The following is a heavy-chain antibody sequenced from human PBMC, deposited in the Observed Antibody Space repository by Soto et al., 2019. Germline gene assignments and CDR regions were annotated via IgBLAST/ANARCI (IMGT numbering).Heavy chain of an antibody. CDR2: IFHSGST. CDR3: ARAGHCTSSSCYLFEY. Sequence: QVQLQESGPGLVKPPQTLSLTCNVSGGSISSGGYYWTWIRQRPGKGLEWIGYIFHSGSTYYNPSLKSRVTISVDTSKNQFSLKLTSVTAADTAMYYCARAGHCTSSSCYLFEYWGQGTLVTVSS. J-gene: IGHJ4*02. V-gene: IGHV4-31*03. CDR1: GGSISSGGYY. D-gene: IGHD2-2*03.